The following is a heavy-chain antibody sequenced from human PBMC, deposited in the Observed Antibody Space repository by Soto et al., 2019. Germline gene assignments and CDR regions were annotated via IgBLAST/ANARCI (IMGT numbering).Heavy chain of an antibody. Sequence: QVQLQESGPGLVKPSQTLSLTCTVSGGSISSGGNYWSWIRQHPGKGLEWIGYIYYSGSTYYNPSLKSRLTISVDTSKNQFSVKLSSVTPADTAVYYCARDPSVANYWYFDLWGRGTLVTVSS. CDR1: GGSISSGGNY. D-gene: IGHD2-15*01. V-gene: IGHV4-31*03. CDR2: IYYSGST. CDR3: ARDPSVANYWYFDL. J-gene: IGHJ2*01.